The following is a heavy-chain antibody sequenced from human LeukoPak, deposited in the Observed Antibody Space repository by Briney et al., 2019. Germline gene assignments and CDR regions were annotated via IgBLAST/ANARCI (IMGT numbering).Heavy chain of an antibody. D-gene: IGHD2-15*01. V-gene: IGHV3-23*01. Sequence: GGSLILSCAASGITFSSWVMSWVRQAPMKGLEWVSGISVSGAGTYCVDSVKGRFTISRDNSKNTLYLQMNSLRAEDTAVYYCTKGELLLSASDFWGQGTLVTVSS. J-gene: IGHJ4*02. CDR1: GITFSSWV. CDR2: ISVSGAGT. CDR3: TKGELLLSASDF.